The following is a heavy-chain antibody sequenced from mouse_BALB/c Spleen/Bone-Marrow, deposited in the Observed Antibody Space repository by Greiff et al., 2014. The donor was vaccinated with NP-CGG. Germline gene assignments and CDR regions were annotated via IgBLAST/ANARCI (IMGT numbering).Heavy chain of an antibody. V-gene: IGHV14-3*02. CDR1: GFNIKDTY. D-gene: IGHD2-1*01. CDR3: ARSGNYGAWFAY. J-gene: IGHJ3*01. CDR2: IDPANGNT. Sequence: DVHLVESGAELVKPGASVKLSCTASGFNIKDTYMHWVKQRPEQGLEWIGRIDPANGNTKYDPKFQGKATITADTSSNTAYLQLSSLTSEDTAVYYCARSGNYGAWFAYWGQGTLVTVSA.